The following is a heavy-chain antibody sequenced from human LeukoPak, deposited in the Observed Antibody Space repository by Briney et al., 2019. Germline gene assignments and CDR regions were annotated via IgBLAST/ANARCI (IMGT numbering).Heavy chain of an antibody. CDR1: GFTFSSYG. D-gene: IGHD2-2*01. J-gene: IGHJ4*02. V-gene: IGHV3-30*02. Sequence: PGGSLRLACAASGFTFSSYGMHWVSQAPGKGLEWVAFIRYDGSNKYYADSVKGRFTISRDNSKNTLYLQMNSLRAEDTAVYYCAKDPIVVVPDFDYWGQGTLVTVSS. CDR2: IRYDGSNK. CDR3: AKDPIVVVPDFDY.